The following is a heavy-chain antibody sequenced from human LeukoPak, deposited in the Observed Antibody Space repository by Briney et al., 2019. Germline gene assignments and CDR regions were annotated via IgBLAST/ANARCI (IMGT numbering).Heavy chain of an antibody. CDR3: ATIDSGY. Sequence: SETLSLTCTVSGGSVSSGRYDWSWIRQPPGKGLEWSGYIYYSGSTNYNPSLKSRVTISVDTSKNQFSLKLSSVTAADTAVYYCATIDSGYWGQGTLVTVSS. V-gene: IGHV4-61*01. CDR1: GGSVSSGRYD. D-gene: IGHD6-19*01. CDR2: IYYSGST. J-gene: IGHJ4*02.